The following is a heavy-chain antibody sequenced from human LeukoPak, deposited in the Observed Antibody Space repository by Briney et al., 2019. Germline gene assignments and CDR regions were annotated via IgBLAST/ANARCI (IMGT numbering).Heavy chain of an antibody. V-gene: IGHV3-23*01. CDR3: GRDGGNRWFDF. D-gene: IGHD2-15*01. CDR1: GLTFASYA. J-gene: IGHJ4*02. CDR2: ILTASLNT. Sequence: PGGSLRLSCAVSGLTFASYAMNWVRPAPGKVRQWVAAILTASLNTSYADSVKGGFTISRDNSKNTLYLQMSSLRVDDTAVYYCGRDGGNRWFDFWGQGTLVTVSS.